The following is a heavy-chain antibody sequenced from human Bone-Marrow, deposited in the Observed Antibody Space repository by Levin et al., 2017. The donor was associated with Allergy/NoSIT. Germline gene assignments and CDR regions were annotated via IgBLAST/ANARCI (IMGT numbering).Heavy chain of an antibody. CDR3: ARDRGYYDSGNNTNPPWKLGDY. CDR2: ISAFNGNT. V-gene: IGHV1-18*01. CDR1: GYTFSSSG. D-gene: IGHD3-10*01. J-gene: IGHJ4*02. Sequence: ASVKVSCKASGYTFSSSGISWVRQAPGQGLEWMGWISAFNGNTKYAQKFQGRVTMTTDTATAIAYMELRSLRSDDTAVYYCARDRGYYDSGNNTNPPWKLGDYWGQGTLVTVSS.